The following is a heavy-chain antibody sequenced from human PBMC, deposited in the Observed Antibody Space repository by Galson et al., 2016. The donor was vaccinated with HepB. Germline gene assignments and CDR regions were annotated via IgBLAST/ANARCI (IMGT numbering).Heavy chain of an antibody. J-gene: IGHJ4*02. V-gene: IGHV3-11*04. CDR1: GFAFDDYW. D-gene: IGHD3-9*01. CDR3: ASYPGYFPGN. CDR2: ISSSGNTI. Sequence: SLRLSCAASGFAFDDYWMSWVRQGPVKGLEWVSYISSSGNTIYYADSVKGRFTISRDHAKNSLYLQMNSLRAEDTAVYYCASYPGYFPGNWGQGTLVTVSS.